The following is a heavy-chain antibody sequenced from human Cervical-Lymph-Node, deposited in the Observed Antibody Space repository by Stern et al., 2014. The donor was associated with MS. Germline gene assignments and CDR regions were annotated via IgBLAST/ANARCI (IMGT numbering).Heavy chain of an antibody. J-gene: IGHJ4*02. Sequence: VNLVESGGGVVQPGRSLRLSCVASGFSFSYHGMHWVRQAPGKVLEWVAVIWSDGIEKYYIDSVNGRFTISRDNSKNTLYLQMNSLRAEDTAVYYCARDPQLLGYPHGFDYWGQGTLVTVSS. CDR3: ARDPQLLGYPHGFDY. D-gene: IGHD5-12*01. V-gene: IGHV3-33*01. CDR2: IWSDGIEK. CDR1: GFSFSYHG.